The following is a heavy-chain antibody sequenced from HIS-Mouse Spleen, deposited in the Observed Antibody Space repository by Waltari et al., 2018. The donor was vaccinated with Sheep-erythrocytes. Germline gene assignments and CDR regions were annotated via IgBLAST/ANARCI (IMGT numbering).Heavy chain of an antibody. D-gene: IGHD1-7*01. CDR2: IYSGGST. V-gene: IGHV3-53*02. CDR1: GFTVSSNY. Sequence: EVQLVETGGGLIQPGGSLRLSCAASGFTVSSNYMSWVRQAPGKGLEWVSVIYSGGSTYYADSVKGRFTISRDNSKNTLYLQMNSLRAEDTAVYYCARELTGTNRYFDYWGQGTLVTVSS. J-gene: IGHJ4*02. CDR3: ARELTGTNRYFDY.